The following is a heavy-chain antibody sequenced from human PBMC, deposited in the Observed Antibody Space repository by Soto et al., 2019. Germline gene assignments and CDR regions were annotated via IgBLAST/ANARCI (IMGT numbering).Heavy chain of an antibody. Sequence: QLQLQESGPGLVKPSETLSLTCTVSGGSITSSAYYWAWIRQSPGKGLEWIGSIYFSGRTYHNPSLNGRLIISVDTSRDQFSLQLNSVTAADTAVYFCAGSAIFGVVDNFDYWGQGILVTVSS. D-gene: IGHD3-3*01. CDR3: AGSAIFGVVDNFDY. CDR2: IYFSGRT. J-gene: IGHJ4*02. CDR1: GGSITSSAYY. V-gene: IGHV4-39*01.